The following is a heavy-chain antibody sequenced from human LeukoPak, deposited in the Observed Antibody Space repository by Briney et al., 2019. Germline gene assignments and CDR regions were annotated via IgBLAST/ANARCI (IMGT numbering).Heavy chain of an antibody. CDR3: ATDRARNGYKFWYCDL. J-gene: IGHJ2*01. D-gene: IGHD5-24*01. CDR2: VDPEDGET. CDR1: GDTFTDYY. Sequence: GASVKISCRISGDTFTDYYIHWVRQAPGTGLEWVGLVDPEDGETKYAEKFQGRSTMTADTSTLTVYLELYSLRSEDTAIFYCATDRARNGYKFWYCDLWGRGTLSLSPQ. V-gene: IGHV1-69-2*01.